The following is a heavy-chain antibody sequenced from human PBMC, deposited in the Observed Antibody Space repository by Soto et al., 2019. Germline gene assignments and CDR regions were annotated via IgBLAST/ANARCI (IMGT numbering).Heavy chain of an antibody. D-gene: IGHD6-13*01. J-gene: IGHJ5*02. Sequence: QVQLVQSGAEVKKPGSSVKVSCKASGGTFSSYAISWVRQAPGQGLEWMGGLIPIFGTANYAQKFQGRVTITAEDSKSTAYMELSSLRSEDTDGYSCARSPQGGSSWYFRLFDHWCHVTLVTVFS. CDR3: ARSPQGGSSWYFRLFDH. CDR1: GGTFSSYA. V-gene: IGHV1-69*01. CDR2: LIPIFGTA.